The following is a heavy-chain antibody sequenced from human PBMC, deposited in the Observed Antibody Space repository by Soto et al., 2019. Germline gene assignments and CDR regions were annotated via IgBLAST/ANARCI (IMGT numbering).Heavy chain of an antibody. CDR1: GFTFDDYA. CDR2: ISWNSGSI. D-gene: IGHD6-19*01. CDR3: AKDIVGIAVAGPWGYGMAV. J-gene: IGHJ6*02. Sequence: EVQLVESGGGLVQPGRSLRLSCAASGFTFDDYAMHWVRQAPGKGLEWVSGISWNSGSIGYADSVKGRFTISRDNAKNSLYLQMNRLRAEDTAWYYCAKDIVGIAVAGPWGYGMAVWGQGTTVTVSS. V-gene: IGHV3-9*01.